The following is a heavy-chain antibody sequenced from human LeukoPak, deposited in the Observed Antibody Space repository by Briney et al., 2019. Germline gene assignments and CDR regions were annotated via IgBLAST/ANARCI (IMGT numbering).Heavy chain of an antibody. V-gene: IGHV3-7*01. CDR3: ARGGTVGGRLSS. CDR1: GFTFSDYW. D-gene: IGHD1/OR15-1a*01. J-gene: IGHJ5*02. CDR2: IKHDESVK. Sequence: GGSLRLSCTVSGFTFSDYWMTWVRQAPGKGLEWVASIKHDESVKYFVDSVRGRFIISRDNAKRSLYLQMNSLSAEDTAIYYCARGGTVGGRLSSWGQGTLVTVSS.